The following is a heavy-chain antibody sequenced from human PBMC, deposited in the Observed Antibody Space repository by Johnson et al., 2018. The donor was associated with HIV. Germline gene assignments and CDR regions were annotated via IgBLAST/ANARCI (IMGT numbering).Heavy chain of an antibody. CDR3: AKGRRISPDAFDI. CDR2: IGTAGS. Sequence: VQLVESGGGLVKPGGSLRLSCAASGFTFSSYDMHWVRQATGKGLEWVSAIGTAGSYYADSVKGRFTISRDNSKNTLFLQMNSPRAEDTAVYYCAKGRRISPDAFDIWGQGTMVTVSS. J-gene: IGHJ3*02. D-gene: IGHD3-3*02. V-gene: IGHV3-13*01. CDR1: GFTFSSYD.